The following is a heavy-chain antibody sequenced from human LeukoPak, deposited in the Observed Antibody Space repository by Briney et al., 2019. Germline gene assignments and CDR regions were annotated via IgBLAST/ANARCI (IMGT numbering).Heavy chain of an antibody. Sequence: GASVKVSCKASGYTFTGYYMHWVRQAPGQGLEWMGWINPNSGGTNYAQKFQGRVTMTRDTSISTAYMELSRLRSDDTAVYYCAGGEYYYDSSGYYGDAFDIWGQGTMVTVSS. CDR2: INPNSGGT. CDR1: GYTFTGYY. D-gene: IGHD3-22*01. CDR3: AGGEYYYDSSGYYGDAFDI. J-gene: IGHJ3*02. V-gene: IGHV1-2*02.